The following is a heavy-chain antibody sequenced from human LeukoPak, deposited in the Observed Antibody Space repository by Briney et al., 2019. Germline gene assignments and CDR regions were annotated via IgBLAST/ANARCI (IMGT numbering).Heavy chain of an antibody. CDR2: VGVSGGNT. Sequence: PGGSLRLSCAASGFTFSTHAMSWVSQAPGKGLEWVSAVGVSGGNTYYADSVKGRFTISRDNSNNTLYLQMNSLRAEDTALYYCARRNFFDYWGQGTLVTVSS. J-gene: IGHJ4*02. V-gene: IGHV3-23*01. CDR3: ARRNFFDY. CDR1: GFTFSTHA.